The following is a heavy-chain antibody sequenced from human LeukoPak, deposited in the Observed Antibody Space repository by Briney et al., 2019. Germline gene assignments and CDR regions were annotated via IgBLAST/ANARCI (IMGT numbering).Heavy chain of an antibody. Sequence: TSETLSLTCAVSGYSISSGYYWGWIRQPPGQGLEWIGSIYHSGSTYYNPSLKSRVTISVDTSKNQFSLKLSSVTAADTAVYYCARGYSSGRKDYWGQGTLVTGS. CDR3: ARGYSSGRKDY. J-gene: IGHJ4*02. CDR2: IYHSGST. V-gene: IGHV4-38-2*01. D-gene: IGHD6-19*01. CDR1: GYSISSGYY.